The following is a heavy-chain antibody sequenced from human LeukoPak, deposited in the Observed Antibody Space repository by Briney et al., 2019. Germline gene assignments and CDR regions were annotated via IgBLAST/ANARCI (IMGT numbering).Heavy chain of an antibody. V-gene: IGHV1-2*02. CDR2: IRHNSCCT. CDR1: GYPFTGYH. CDR3: ARESRIHPLDY. Sequence: ASVKVSCKASGYPFTGYHMHWVRQAPGQGLEWMGWIRHNSCCTNYAQKFQGRVTMTRDTSISTAYMELSRLRSDDTAVYYCARESRIHPLDYWGQGTLVTVSS. D-gene: IGHD5-18*01. J-gene: IGHJ4*02.